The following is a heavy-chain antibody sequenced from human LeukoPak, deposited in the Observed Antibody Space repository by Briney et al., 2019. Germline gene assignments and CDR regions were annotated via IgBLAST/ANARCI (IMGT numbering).Heavy chain of an antibody. D-gene: IGHD5-24*01. Sequence: SETLSLTCTVSGGSISSYYWSWIRQPAGKGLEWIGRIYTSGSTNYNPSLKSRVTMSVDTSKNQFSLKLSSVTAADTAVYYRARERSGEMATIIDYWGQGTLVTVSS. J-gene: IGHJ4*02. CDR1: GGSISSYY. CDR3: ARERSGEMATIIDY. V-gene: IGHV4-4*07. CDR2: IYTSGST.